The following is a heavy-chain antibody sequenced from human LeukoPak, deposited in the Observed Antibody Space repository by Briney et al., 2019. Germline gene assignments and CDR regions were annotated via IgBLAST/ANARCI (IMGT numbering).Heavy chain of an antibody. CDR1: GFTVLTND. V-gene: IGHV3-53*01. J-gene: IGHJ4*02. CDR2: LYSDGNT. CDR3: ARGVEPLAANTLAY. Sequence: GGSLTLSCAASGFTVLTNDMAWVRQAPGKGLEWGSVLYSDGNTKCADSVQGRFTISRDNSKNTLYLEMNSLSPDDTAVYYCARGVEPLAANTLAYWGQGTLVTVSS. D-gene: IGHD3-16*01.